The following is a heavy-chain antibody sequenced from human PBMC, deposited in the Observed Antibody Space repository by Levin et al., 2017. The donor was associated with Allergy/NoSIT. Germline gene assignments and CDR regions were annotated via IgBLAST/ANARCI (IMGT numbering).Heavy chain of an antibody. CDR3: AKGARGYSGYDWYFDL. D-gene: IGHD5-12*01. V-gene: IGHV3-23*01. CDR1: GFTFITYA. J-gene: IGHJ2*01. Sequence: GESLKISCAASGFTFITYAINWVRQAPGKGLEWVSGISGGGSGGSTYYADSVKGRFTISRDNSKNTLYLQMNSLRAEDTAIYYCAKGARGYSGYDWYFDLWGRGTLVTVSS. CDR2: ISGGGSGGST.